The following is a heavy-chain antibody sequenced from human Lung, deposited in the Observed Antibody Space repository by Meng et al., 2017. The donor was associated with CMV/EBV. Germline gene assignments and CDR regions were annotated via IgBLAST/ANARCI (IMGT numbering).Heavy chain of an antibody. V-gene: IGHV3-74*01. D-gene: IGHD2-8*01. J-gene: IGHJ5*02. CDR2: INSGGTTT. CDR1: GFSFSSYW. Sequence: VELVGAGGGLFQPGGSLRLSCVPSGFSFSSYWMHWVRQSPGKGLVWVARINSGGTTTTYADSVKGRFTISRDNAKNTLYLQMNSLRGEDTAVYYCARDVMGWFDPWGQGALVTVSS. CDR3: ARDVMGWFDP.